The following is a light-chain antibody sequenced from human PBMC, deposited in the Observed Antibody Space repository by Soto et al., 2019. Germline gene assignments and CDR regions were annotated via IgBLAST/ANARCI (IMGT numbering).Light chain of an antibody. V-gene: IGKV1-8*01. CDR3: QQLNSYPPWT. CDR1: QGISSY. CDR2: AAS. Sequence: AIRMTQSPSSFSASTGDRVTITCRASQGISSYLAWYQQKPGKAPKLLIYAASTLQSGVPSRFSGSGSGTEFTLTISSLQPEDFATYYCQQLNSYPPWTFGQGTKVDIK. J-gene: IGKJ1*01.